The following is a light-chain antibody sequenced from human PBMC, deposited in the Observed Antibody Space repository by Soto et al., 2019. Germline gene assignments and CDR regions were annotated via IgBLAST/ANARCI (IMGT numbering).Light chain of an antibody. CDR2: DVS. CDR3: CAYVGARTYV. J-gene: IGLJ1*01. Sequence: QSVLTQPASMSGSPGQSVTISCAGTSSDIGGYNYVSWYQHHPGKAPKLIIYDVSSRPSGVSHRFSGSKSGNTASLTISGLQAEDEADYYCCAYVGARTYVFGTGTKFTVL. V-gene: IGLV2-14*01. CDR1: SSDIGGYNY.